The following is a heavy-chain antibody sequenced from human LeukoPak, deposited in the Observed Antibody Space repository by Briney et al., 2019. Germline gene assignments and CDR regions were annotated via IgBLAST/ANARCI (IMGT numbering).Heavy chain of an antibody. CDR3: ARDPLPRIAAAGTWFDY. D-gene: IGHD6-13*01. V-gene: IGHV3-30-3*01. CDR2: ISKDGSEK. J-gene: IGHJ4*02. Sequence: PGGSLRLSCAASGFTFSSYAMHWVRQAPGKGLEWVAVISKDGSEKYYPDSVKGRFTISRDNSKNTLYLQMNSLRAEDTAVYYCARDPLPRIAAAGTWFDYWGQGTLVTVSS. CDR1: GFTFSSYA.